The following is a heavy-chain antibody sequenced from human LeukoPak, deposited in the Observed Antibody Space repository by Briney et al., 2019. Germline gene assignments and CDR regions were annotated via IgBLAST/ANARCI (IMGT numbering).Heavy chain of an antibody. CDR2: MNPNSGNT. Sequence: ASVKVSCKASGYTFTGYYMHWVRQATGQGLGWMGWMNPNSGNTGYAQKFQGRVTMTRNTSISTAYMELSSLRSEDTAVYYCARTSHYYDSSGYYRSDALDIWGQGTMVTVSS. J-gene: IGHJ3*02. D-gene: IGHD3-22*01. CDR3: ARTSHYYDSSGYYRSDALDI. V-gene: IGHV1-8*02. CDR1: GYTFTGYY.